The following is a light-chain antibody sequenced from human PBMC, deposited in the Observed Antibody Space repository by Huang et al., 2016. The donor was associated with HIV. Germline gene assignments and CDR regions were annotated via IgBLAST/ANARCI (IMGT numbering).Light chain of an antibody. Sequence: EVVLTQSPATLSLSPGEGATLSCRASQSVGNYVAWYQQKPGQAPSLLIYCASIRATDVPARFSGSGSGADFTLTISSLEPEDFAVYYCQQRGSWPLTFGGGTRVEIK. CDR2: CAS. CDR3: QQRGSWPLT. V-gene: IGKV3-11*01. J-gene: IGKJ4*01. CDR1: QSVGNY.